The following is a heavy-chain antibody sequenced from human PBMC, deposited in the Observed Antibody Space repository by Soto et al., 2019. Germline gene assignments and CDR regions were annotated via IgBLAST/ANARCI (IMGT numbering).Heavy chain of an antibody. CDR1: GYTFTSYG. V-gene: IGHV1-18*01. D-gene: IGHD3-22*01. CDR3: ARDVYYYDSSGYSGYNWFEP. CDR2: ISAYNGNT. Sequence: ASVTVSCKVSGYTFTSYGISWVRQAPGQGHEWMGWISAYNGNTNYAQKLQGRVTMTTDTSTSTAYMELRSLRSDDTAVYYCARDVYYYDSSGYSGYNWFEPWGKGTLVTVSS. J-gene: IGHJ5*02.